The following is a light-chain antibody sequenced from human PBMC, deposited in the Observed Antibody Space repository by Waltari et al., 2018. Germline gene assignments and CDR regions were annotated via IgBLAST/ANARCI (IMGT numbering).Light chain of an antibody. Sequence: GDRVTLTCQANQDIDNSLNWYQQKPGKAPNLLIYGASNLEQGVPSRCSGSGSGTHFTFTISSLQPDDFATYYCQQYDTPLSFGGGTKVAIK. J-gene: IGKJ4*01. CDR1: QDIDNS. CDR2: GAS. CDR3: QQYDTPLS. V-gene: IGKV1-33*01.